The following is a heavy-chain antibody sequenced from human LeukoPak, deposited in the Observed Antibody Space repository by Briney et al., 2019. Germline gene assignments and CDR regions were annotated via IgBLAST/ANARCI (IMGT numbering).Heavy chain of an antibody. Sequence: SETLSLTCTVSGDSISSYYWSWIRQPPGKGLEWIGYIYYSGSTNYNPSLKSRVTISVDTSKNQFSLKLSSVTAADTAVYYCARGDGAEAATNFDYWGQGTLVTVSS. V-gene: IGHV4-59*01. CDR3: ARGDGAEAATNFDY. CDR1: GDSISSYY. CDR2: IYYSGST. D-gene: IGHD2-15*01. J-gene: IGHJ4*02.